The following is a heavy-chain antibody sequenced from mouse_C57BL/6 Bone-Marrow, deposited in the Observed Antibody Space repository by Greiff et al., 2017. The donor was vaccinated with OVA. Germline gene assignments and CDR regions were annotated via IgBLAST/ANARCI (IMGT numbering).Heavy chain of an antibody. CDR2: ISYDGSN. CDR1: GYSITSGYY. Sequence: ESGPGLVKPSQSLSLTCSVTGYSITSGYYWNWIRQFPGNKLEWMGYISYDGSNNYNPSLKNRISITRDTSKNQFFLKLNSVTTEDTATYYCARGPTTVVFDYWGQGTTLTVSS. D-gene: IGHD1-1*01. V-gene: IGHV3-6*01. CDR3: ARGPTTVVFDY. J-gene: IGHJ2*01.